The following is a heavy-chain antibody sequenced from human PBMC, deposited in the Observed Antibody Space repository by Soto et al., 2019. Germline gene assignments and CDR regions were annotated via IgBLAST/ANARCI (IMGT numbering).Heavy chain of an antibody. CDR1: GFSFISYA. Sequence: GGSLRLSCAAPGFSFISYAMSWVLQAPGKGLEWVSGISGSGGSTYYADSVKGRFTISRDNSRKTLHLQMNSLRAEDTAVYYCATPSPGQYNYYMDVWGKGATVTVSS. J-gene: IGHJ6*03. CDR3: ATPSPGQYNYYMDV. V-gene: IGHV3-23*01. CDR2: ISGSGGST.